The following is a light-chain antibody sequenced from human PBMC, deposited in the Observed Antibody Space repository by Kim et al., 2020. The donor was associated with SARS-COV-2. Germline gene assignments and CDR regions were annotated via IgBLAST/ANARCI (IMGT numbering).Light chain of an antibody. CDR3: NSRDISGNHLV. V-gene: IGLV3-19*01. J-gene: IGLJ2*01. Sequence: VALGQTVRITCQGDSLRSYYASWYQQKAGQAPVLVRYGKNNRPSGIPDRFSGSSSGNTASLTITGAQAEDEADYYCNSRDISGNHLVFGGGTQL. CDR2: GKN. CDR1: SLRSYY.